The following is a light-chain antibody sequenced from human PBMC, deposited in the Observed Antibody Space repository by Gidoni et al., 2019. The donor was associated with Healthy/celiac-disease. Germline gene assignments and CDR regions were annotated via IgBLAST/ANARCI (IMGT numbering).Light chain of an antibody. CDR3: NSRDSSGNHHWV. Sequence: SSELTQDPAVSVALGQTVRITCQGDSLRSYYASWYQQKPGQAPVLVIYGTTNRPSGIPDRFSGSSSGNTASLTITGAQAEDEADYYCNSRDSSGNHHWVFGGGTKLTVL. CDR2: GTT. CDR1: SLRSYY. V-gene: IGLV3-19*01. J-gene: IGLJ3*02.